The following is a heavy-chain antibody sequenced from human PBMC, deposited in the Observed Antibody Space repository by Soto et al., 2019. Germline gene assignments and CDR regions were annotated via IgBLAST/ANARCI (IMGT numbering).Heavy chain of an antibody. D-gene: IGHD5-12*01. CDR1: GFSFSSYA. Sequence: EVQLLESGGGLVQPGGSLRLSCAASGFSFSSYAMVWVRQAPGKGLEWVSVISARGGSSYFADSVKGRFTISRDNSKKALSLEMNSVRVEDTAIYFCAKGSIEYSASVDNWGQGTLVLVSS. V-gene: IGHV3-23*01. J-gene: IGHJ4*02. CDR2: ISARGGSS. CDR3: AKGSIEYSASVDN.